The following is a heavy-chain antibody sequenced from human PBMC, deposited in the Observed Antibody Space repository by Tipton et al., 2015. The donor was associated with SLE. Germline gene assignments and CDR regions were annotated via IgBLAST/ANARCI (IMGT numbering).Heavy chain of an antibody. CDR2: ITSSSSNI. J-gene: IGHJ3*01. V-gene: IGHV3-21*01. D-gene: IGHD3-22*01. Sequence: GSLRLSCAASSFSFSSYRMNWVRQAPGKGLEWVSSITSSSSNIYYADSAKGRFTISRLNAKNSLYLQMNSLRAEDTAVYYCARDKYDSSGYPSPASDAFDLWGQGTMVTVSS. CDR3: ARDKYDSSGYPSPASDAFDL. CDR1: SFSFSSYR.